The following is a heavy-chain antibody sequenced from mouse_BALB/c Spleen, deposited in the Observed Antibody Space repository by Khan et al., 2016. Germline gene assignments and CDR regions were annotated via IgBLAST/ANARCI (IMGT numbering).Heavy chain of an antibody. Sequence: EVKLLESGGGLVQPGGSLKLSCAASGFDFSRYWMSWARQAPGKGLEWIGEINPDSRTINYAPSLKDKFIISRDNAKNTLYLQMSKVRSEDTALYYCARAGYYGYLAYWGQGTLVTVSA. D-gene: IGHD1-1*01. CDR1: GFDFSRYW. CDR2: INPDSRTI. CDR3: ARAGYYGYLAY. J-gene: IGHJ3*01. V-gene: IGHV4-1*02.